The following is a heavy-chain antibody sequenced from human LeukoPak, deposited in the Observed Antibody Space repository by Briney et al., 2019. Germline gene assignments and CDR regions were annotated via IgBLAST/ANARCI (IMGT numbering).Heavy chain of an antibody. CDR2: ISGSGGST. D-gene: IGHD7-27*01. CDR1: GFTFSSYA. V-gene: IGHV3-23*01. Sequence: GGSLRLSCAASGFTFSSYAMSWVRQAPGKGLEWVSAISGSGGSTYYADSVKGRFTISRDNSKNTLYLQMNSLRAEDTAVYYCAEDSTGDVAFDIWGQGTMVTVSP. CDR3: AEDSTGDVAFDI. J-gene: IGHJ3*02.